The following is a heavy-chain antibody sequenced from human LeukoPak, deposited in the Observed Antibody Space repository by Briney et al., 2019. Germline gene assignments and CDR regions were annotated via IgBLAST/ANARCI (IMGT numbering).Heavy chain of an antibody. CDR3: ARDIGYCSGGSCPFDY. V-gene: IGHV1-69*13. CDR2: IIPIFGTA. Sequence: GASVKVSCKASGGAFSSYAISWVRQAPGQGLEWMGGIIPIFGTANYAQEFQGRVTITADESTSTAYMELSSLRSEDTAVYYCARDIGYCSGGSCPFDYWGQGTLVTVSS. CDR1: GGAFSSYA. D-gene: IGHD2-15*01. J-gene: IGHJ4*02.